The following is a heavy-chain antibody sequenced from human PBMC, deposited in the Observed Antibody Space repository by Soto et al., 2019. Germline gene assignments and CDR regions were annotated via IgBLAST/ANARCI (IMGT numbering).Heavy chain of an antibody. CDR3: AKDGVLTGYLNWFDP. CDR2: ISGSGGST. V-gene: IGHV3-23*01. CDR1: GFTFSSYA. J-gene: IGHJ5*02. Sequence: GGSLRLSCAASGFTFSSYAMGWVRQAPGKGLEWVSAISGSGGSTYYADSVKGRFTISRDNSKNTLYLQMNSLRAEDTAVYYCAKDGVLTGYLNWFDPWGQGTLVTVSS. D-gene: IGHD3-9*01.